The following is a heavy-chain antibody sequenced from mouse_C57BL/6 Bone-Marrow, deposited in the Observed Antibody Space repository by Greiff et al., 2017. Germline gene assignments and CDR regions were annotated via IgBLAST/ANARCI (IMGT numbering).Heavy chain of an antibody. Sequence: EVMLVESGGGLVKPGGSLKLSCAASGFTFSDYGMHWVRQAPEKGLEWVAYISRGSSTIYYADTVKGRFTISRDNAKNTLFLQMTSLRSEDTAMYYCARWSPIAYWGQGTLVTVSA. CDR1: GFTFSDYG. D-gene: IGHD1-1*02. J-gene: IGHJ3*01. V-gene: IGHV5-17*01. CDR2: ISRGSSTI. CDR3: ARWSPIAY.